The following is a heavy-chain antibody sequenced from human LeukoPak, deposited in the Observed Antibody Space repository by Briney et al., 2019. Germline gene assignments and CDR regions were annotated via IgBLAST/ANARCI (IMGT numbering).Heavy chain of an antibody. D-gene: IGHD6-19*01. V-gene: IGHV3-7*01. CDR3: ARARTSGDEALAGNY. CDR2: IKQDGSDK. CDR1: GFTFSNYW. J-gene: IGHJ4*02. Sequence: GGSLRLSCAASGFTFSNYWMIWVRQAPGQGLEWVANIKQDGSDKSYVDSVKGRFTISRDNAKNSLYLQVNSLRVEDTAVYYCARARTSGDEALAGNYWGQGTLVTVSS.